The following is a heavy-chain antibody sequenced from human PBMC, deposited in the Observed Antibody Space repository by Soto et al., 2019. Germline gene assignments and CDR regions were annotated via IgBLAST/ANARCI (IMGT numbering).Heavy chain of an antibody. CDR2: IGTRGNTK. Sequence: QVQLVESGGGLVKPGGSLRLSCATSGFTFSDYYMSWIRQAPGKGLEWVSYIGTRGNTKYYADSVRSRFTISRDNAKNSLYLQMNSLRADDTAVYYCARDGTEYYGEYYDYWGQGIPVTVSS. J-gene: IGHJ4*02. CDR1: GFTFSDYY. CDR3: ARDGTEYYGEYYDY. D-gene: IGHD4-17*01. V-gene: IGHV3-11*01.